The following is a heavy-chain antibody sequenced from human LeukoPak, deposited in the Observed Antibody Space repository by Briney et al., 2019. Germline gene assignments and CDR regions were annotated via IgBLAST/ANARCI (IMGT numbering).Heavy chain of an antibody. Sequence: ASVKVSCTASGYTFTSYGISWVRQAPGQGLEWMGWISAYNGNTNYAQKLQGRVTMTTDTSTSTAYMELRSLRSDDTAVYYCARDSVYCSSTSCYNPIYYYYYGMDVWGQGTTVTVSS. CDR2: ISAYNGNT. D-gene: IGHD2-2*01. CDR1: GYTFTSYG. V-gene: IGHV1-18*01. J-gene: IGHJ6*01. CDR3: ARDSVYCSSTSCYNPIYYYYYGMDV.